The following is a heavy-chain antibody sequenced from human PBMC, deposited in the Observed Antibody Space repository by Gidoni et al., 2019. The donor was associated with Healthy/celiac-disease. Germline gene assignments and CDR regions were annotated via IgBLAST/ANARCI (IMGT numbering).Heavy chain of an antibody. J-gene: IGHJ2*01. Sequence: EVQLVESGGGLVQPGGSLRLSCAASGFTFSSYWMSWFRQAPGKGLEWVANIKQDGSEKYYVDSVKGRFTISRDNAKNSLYLQMNSLRAEDTAVYYCARDRVGDGDYSVLSLAKSEDWYFDLWGRGTLVTVSS. CDR2: IKQDGSEK. D-gene: IGHD4-17*01. CDR1: GFTFSSYW. CDR3: ARDRVGDGDYSVLSLAKSEDWYFDL. V-gene: IGHV3-7*01.